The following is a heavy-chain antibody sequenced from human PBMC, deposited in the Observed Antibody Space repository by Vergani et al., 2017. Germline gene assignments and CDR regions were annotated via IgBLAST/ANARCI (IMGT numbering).Heavy chain of an antibody. CDR1: GFTFSNND. J-gene: IGHJ4*02. Sequence: QVQLVGSGGGVVQPGGSLRLSCAASGFTFSNNDMQWVRQAPGKGLEWVALTRYDGSNKSYADSVKGRFTISRDNSKKMLYLQMNSLRTEDTAVYYCAKRGDYGDYLGYWGQGTLVIVSS. V-gene: IGHV3-30*02. D-gene: IGHD4-17*01. CDR2: TRYDGSNK. CDR3: AKRGDYGDYLGY.